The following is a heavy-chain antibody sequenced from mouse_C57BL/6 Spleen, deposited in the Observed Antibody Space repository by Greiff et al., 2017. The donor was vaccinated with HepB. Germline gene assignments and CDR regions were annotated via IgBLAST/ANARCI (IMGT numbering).Heavy chain of an antibody. CDR2: IDPENGDT. V-gene: IGHV14-4*01. CDR1: GFNIKDDY. Sequence: EVQLKESGAELVRPGASVKLSCTASGFNIKDDYMHWVKQRPEQGLEWIGWIDPENGDTEYASKFQGKATITADTSSNTAYLQLSSLTSEDTAVYYCTKLGQGNFDYWGQGTTLTVSS. J-gene: IGHJ2*01. CDR3: TKLGQGNFDY. D-gene: IGHD4-1*01.